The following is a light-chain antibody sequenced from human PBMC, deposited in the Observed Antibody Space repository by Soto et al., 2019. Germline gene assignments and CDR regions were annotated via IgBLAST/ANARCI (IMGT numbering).Light chain of an antibody. V-gene: IGKV1-5*01. J-gene: IGKJ1*01. CDR2: DAS. CDR1: QSISSW. CDR3: QQYNSYWT. Sequence: DIQMTQSPSTLSASVGDIVTITCRASQSISSWLAWYQQKPGKAPKLLIYDASSLESGVTSRFSGSGSGTEFTLTIRSLQPDDFATYYCQQYNSYWTFGQGTKVEIK.